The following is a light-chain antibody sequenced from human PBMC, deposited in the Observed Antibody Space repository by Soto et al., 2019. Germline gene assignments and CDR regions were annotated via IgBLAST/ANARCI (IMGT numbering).Light chain of an antibody. J-gene: IGKJ4*01. CDR2: GAS. Sequence: EIVMTQSPATLSVSPGERATLSCRSSQSFSSNLAWYQQKPGQAPRLLIYGASTRATGIPARFSGSGSGTEFTLTISSLQSEDFAVYYCQQYNTWPPVTFGGGTKVDI. CDR3: QQYNTWPPVT. V-gene: IGKV3-15*01. CDR1: QSFSSN.